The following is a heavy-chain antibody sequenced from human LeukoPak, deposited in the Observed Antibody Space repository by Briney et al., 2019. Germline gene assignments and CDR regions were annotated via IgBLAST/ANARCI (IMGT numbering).Heavy chain of an antibody. Sequence: PGGSLRLSCAASGFTFSSYSMNWVRQAPGKGLEWVSHITASGTAMFYADSVKGRFTISRDNAKNSLYLQMNSLRDEDTAVYYCARVSGGNVYWGQGTLVTVSS. V-gene: IGHV3-48*02. CDR2: ITASGTAM. J-gene: IGHJ4*02. D-gene: IGHD4-23*01. CDR3: ARVSGGNVY. CDR1: GFTFSSYS.